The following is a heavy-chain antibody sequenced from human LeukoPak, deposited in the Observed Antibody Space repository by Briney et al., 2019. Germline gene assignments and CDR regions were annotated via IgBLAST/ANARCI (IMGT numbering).Heavy chain of an antibody. CDR3: ARDSGSFHYDMDV. CDR1: GYNFNSHH. J-gene: IGHJ6*02. Sequence: ASVKVSCKTSGYNFNSHHVHWVRQAPGQGLEWMGVKFSHDDSTSNAQKFQGRVTMTRDTSTSTVYMELSSLRSEDTAMYYCARDSGSFHYDMDVWGQGTTVIVSS. CDR2: KFSHDDST. D-gene: IGHD3-10*01. V-gene: IGHV1-46*02.